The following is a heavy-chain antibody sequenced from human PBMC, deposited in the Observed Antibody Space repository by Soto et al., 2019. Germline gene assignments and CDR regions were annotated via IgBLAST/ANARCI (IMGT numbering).Heavy chain of an antibody. V-gene: IGHV4-39*01. J-gene: IGHJ6*02. D-gene: IGHD3-10*01. CDR3: VRIPPGDRRYYYGMGV. Sequence: PGKGLEWIGSIYYSGSTYYNPSLKSRVTISVDTSKNQFSLKLSSVTAADTAVYYCVRIPPGDRRYYYGMGVSGQRTT. CDR2: IYYSGST.